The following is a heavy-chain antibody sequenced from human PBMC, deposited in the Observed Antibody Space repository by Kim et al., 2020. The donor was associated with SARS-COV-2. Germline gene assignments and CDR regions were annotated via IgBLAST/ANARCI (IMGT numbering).Heavy chain of an antibody. CDR2: IDGSDGTI. CDR3: MKGGWGWIWDH. D-gene: IGHD2-2*03. CDR1: GFTFTGYA. J-gene: IGHJ4*02. V-gene: IGHV3-23*01. Sequence: GGSLRLSCTTSGFTFTGYAMSWVRQAPGKGLEWVSSIDGSDGTIYYVDSVKGRFTISRDNSKNTLYLQMNSLRADDTAVYYCMKGGWGWIWDHWGQGTRV.